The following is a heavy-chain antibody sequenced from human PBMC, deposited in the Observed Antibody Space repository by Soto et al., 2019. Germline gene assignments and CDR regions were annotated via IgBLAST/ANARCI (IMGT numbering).Heavy chain of an antibody. CDR1: GFTVSSNY. J-gene: IGHJ6*02. Sequence: PGGSLRLSCAASGFTVSSNYMSWVRQAPGKGLEWVSVIYSGGSTYYADSVKGRFTISRDNSKNTLYLQMNSLRAEDTAVYYCAREDIVVVPAAMDGNHYYYYGMDVWGQGTTVTVSS. V-gene: IGHV3-66*01. CDR3: AREDIVVVPAAMDGNHYYYYGMDV. D-gene: IGHD2-2*01. CDR2: IYSGGST.